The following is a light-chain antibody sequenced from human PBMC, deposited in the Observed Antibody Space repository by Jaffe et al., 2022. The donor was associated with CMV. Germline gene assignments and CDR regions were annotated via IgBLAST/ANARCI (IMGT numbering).Light chain of an antibody. J-gene: IGKJ1*01. CDR2: KAS. V-gene: IGKV1-5*03. CDR3: QQYDSNLWT. CDR1: QSIRNW. Sequence: DIQMTQSPSTLSASVGDRVTITCRASQSIRNWLAWYQQIPGKAPKLLIYKASSLESGVPSRFSGSGSGTEFTLTISSLQPDDFATYYCQQYDSNLWTFGQGTKVESK.